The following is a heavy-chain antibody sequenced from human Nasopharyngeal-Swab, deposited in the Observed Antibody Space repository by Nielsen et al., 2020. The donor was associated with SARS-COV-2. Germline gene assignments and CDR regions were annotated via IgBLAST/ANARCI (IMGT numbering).Heavy chain of an antibody. CDR2: IYYSGST. CDR3: ARGYSYGPRIYYYYYMDV. D-gene: IGHD5-18*01. V-gene: IGHV4-59*13. Sequence: SETLSLTCTVSGGSISIYYWSWIRQPPGKVLEWIGYIYYSGSTNYNPSLKSRVTISVDTSKNQFSLKLSSVTAADTAVYYCARGYSYGPRIYYYYYMDVWGKGTTVTVSS. CDR1: GGSISIYY. J-gene: IGHJ6*03.